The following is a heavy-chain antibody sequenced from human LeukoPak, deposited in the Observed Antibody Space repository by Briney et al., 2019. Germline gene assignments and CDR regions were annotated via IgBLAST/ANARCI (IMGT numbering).Heavy chain of an antibody. Sequence: ASVKVSCKASGYTFTSYDINWVRQATGQGLEWVGWMNPNSGNTDYAQKFQGRVTMTRNTSISTAYMELSSLRSEDTAVYYCARTTARTSRYYYYGMDVWGQGTTVTVSS. D-gene: IGHD4-11*01. CDR2: MNPNSGNT. CDR1: GYTFTSYD. CDR3: ARTTARTSRYYYYGMDV. J-gene: IGHJ6*02. V-gene: IGHV1-8*01.